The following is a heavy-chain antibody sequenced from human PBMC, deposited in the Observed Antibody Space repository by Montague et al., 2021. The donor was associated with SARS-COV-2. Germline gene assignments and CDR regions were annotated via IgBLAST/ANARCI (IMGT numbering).Heavy chain of an antibody. CDR3: ARDGSLRCEFLIGAGHYYYGMDV. CDR1: GGSISSSSYY. J-gene: IGHJ6*02. V-gene: IGHV4-39*07. Sequence: SETLSLTCTVSGGSISSSSYYWGWIRQPPGKGLEWIGSIYYSGSTYYNPSLKSRVTISVDTSKNQFSLKLSSVTAADTAVYYCARDGSLRCEFLIGAGHYYYGMDVWGQGTTVTVSS. D-gene: IGHD3-9*01. CDR2: IYYSGST.